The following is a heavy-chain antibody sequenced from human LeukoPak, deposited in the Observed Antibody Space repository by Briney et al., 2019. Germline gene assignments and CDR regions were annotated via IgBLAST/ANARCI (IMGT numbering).Heavy chain of an antibody. Sequence: GGSLRLSCAASGFTFSEYWMTWVRQAPGKGLEWVASIKEDGSEKYYADSVKGRCTISRDNAKNSLYLQMNSLRVEDTAMYYCARFPTGFDYWGQGTLVTVSS. CDR3: ARFPTGFDY. CDR1: GFTFSEYW. CDR2: IKEDGSEK. V-gene: IGHV3-7*05. D-gene: IGHD4-17*01. J-gene: IGHJ4*02.